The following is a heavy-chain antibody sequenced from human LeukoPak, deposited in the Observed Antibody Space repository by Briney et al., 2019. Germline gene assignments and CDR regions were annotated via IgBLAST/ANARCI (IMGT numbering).Heavy chain of an antibody. V-gene: IGHV4-59*01. CDR3: ARARYSSSWACDY. Sequence: KSSETLSLTCTVSGGSISSYYWSWIRHPPGKGLEWIGYIYYSGSTNYNPSLKSRVTISVDTSKNQFSLKLSSVTAADTAVYYCARARYSSSWACDYWGQGTLVTVSS. CDR2: IYYSGST. J-gene: IGHJ4*02. CDR1: GGSISSYY. D-gene: IGHD6-13*01.